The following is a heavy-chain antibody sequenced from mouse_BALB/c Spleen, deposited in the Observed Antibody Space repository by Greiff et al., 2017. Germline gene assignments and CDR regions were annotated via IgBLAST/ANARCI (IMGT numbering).Heavy chain of an antibody. Sequence: EVKLVESGGDLVKPGGSLKLSCAASGFTFSSYGMSWVRQTPDKRLEWVATISSGGSYTYYPDSVKGRFTISRDNAKNTLYLQMSSLKSEDTAMYYCARHQDYRYDLFYYAMDYWGQGTSVTVSS. J-gene: IGHJ4*01. CDR2: ISSGGSYT. V-gene: IGHV5-6*01. D-gene: IGHD2-14*01. CDR1: GFTFSSYG. CDR3: ARHQDYRYDLFYYAMDY.